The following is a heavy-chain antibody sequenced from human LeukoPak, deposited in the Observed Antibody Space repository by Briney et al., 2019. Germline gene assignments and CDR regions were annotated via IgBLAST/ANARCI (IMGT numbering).Heavy chain of an antibody. CDR2: INNVGSHI. J-gene: IGHJ4*02. V-gene: IGHV3-21*01. CDR3: ARDSEFGGIDY. D-gene: IGHD3-16*01. CDR1: GFTFSSSA. Sequence: PGGSLRLSCAASGFTFSSSAMNWVRQAPGKGLEWVSSINNVGSHIYYADSVKGRFTISRDNAKNSLYLQMNSLRAEGTAVYYCARDSEFGGIDYWGQGTLVTVSS.